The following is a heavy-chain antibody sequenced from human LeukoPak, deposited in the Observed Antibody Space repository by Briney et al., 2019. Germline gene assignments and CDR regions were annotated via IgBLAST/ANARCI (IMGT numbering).Heavy chain of an antibody. D-gene: IGHD6-13*01. J-gene: IGHJ4*02. V-gene: IGHV3-23*01. CDR2: ISGSGVST. CDR1: GFTFSSYG. CDR3: AKPKRQQLELLDY. Sequence: GGSLRLSCAASGFTFSSYGMSWVRQAPGKGLDWVSSISGSGVSTYYADSVKGRFTISRDNSKNTLYLQMNSLRAEDTAVYYCAKPKRQQLELLDYWGQGTLVTVSS.